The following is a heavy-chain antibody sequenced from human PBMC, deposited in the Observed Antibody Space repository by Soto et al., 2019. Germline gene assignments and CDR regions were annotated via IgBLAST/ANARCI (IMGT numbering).Heavy chain of an antibody. CDR1: GGSFSGYY. Sequence: QVQLQQWGAGLLKPSETLSLTCAVYGGSFSGYYWSWIRQPPGKGLEWIGEINHSGSTNYNPSLKCRVTISVDTSKNQFSLKLSSVTAADTAVYYCARGSRTTVTTNWFDPWGQGTLVTVSS. J-gene: IGHJ5*02. D-gene: IGHD4-17*01. CDR2: INHSGST. V-gene: IGHV4-34*01. CDR3: ARGSRTTVTTNWFDP.